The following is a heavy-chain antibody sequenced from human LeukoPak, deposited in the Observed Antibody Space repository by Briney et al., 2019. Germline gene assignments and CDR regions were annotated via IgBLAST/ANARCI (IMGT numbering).Heavy chain of an antibody. CDR1: GYTFTSYG. Sequence: GASVKVSCKASGYTFTSYGISWVRQAPGQGLEWMGGIIPIFGTANYAQKFQGRVTITADESTSTAYMELSSLRSEDTAVYYCARTGNGSGSYYPYSAYYYMDVWGKGTTVTISS. CDR2: IIPIFGTA. V-gene: IGHV1-69*13. CDR3: ARTGNGSGSYYPYSAYYYMDV. D-gene: IGHD3-10*01. J-gene: IGHJ6*03.